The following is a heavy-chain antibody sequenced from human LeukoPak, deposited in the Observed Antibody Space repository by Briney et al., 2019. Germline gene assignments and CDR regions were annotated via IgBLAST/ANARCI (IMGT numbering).Heavy chain of an antibody. V-gene: IGHV3-74*01. CDR3: ARVRPYGGNPSDAFDI. CDR2: INSDGSST. CDR1: GFTFSSYW. D-gene: IGHD4-23*01. Sequence: GGSLRLSCAASGFTFSSYWMHWVRQAPGKGLVWVSRINSDGSSTNYADSVKGRFTISRDNAKNTLYLQMNSLRAEDTAVYYCARVRPYGGNPSDAFDIWGQGTMVTVSS. J-gene: IGHJ3*02.